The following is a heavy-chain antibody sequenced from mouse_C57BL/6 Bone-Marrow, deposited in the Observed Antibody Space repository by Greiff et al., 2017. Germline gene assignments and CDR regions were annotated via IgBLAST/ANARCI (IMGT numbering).Heavy chain of an antibody. CDR2: IYPGDGDT. Sequence: QVQLKQSGAELVKPGASVKISCKASGYAFSSYWMNWVKQRPGKGLEWIGQIYPGDGDTNYNGKFKGKATLTADKSSSTAYMQLSSLTSEDSAVYFCARERAYYSNYPDYWGQGTTLTVSS. CDR1: GYAFSSYW. D-gene: IGHD2-5*01. CDR3: ARERAYYSNYPDY. J-gene: IGHJ2*01. V-gene: IGHV1-80*01.